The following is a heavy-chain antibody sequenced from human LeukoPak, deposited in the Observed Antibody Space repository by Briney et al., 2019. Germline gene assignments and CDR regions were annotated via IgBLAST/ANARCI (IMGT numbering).Heavy chain of an antibody. CDR1: GGSFSGYY. V-gene: IGHV4-34*01. CDR2: INHSGST. D-gene: IGHD3-3*01. J-gene: IGHJ5*02. Sequence: SETLSLTCAVYGGSFSGYYWSWIRQPPGKGLEWIGEINHSGSTNYNPSLKSRVTISVDTSKNQFSLKLSSVTAADTAVYYCARDRSPYYDFWSGPRVVGWFDPWGQGTLVTVSS. CDR3: ARDRSPYYDFWSGPRVVGWFDP.